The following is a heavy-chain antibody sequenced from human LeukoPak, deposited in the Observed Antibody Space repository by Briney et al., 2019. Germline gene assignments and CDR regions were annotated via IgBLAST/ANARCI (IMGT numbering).Heavy chain of an antibody. J-gene: IGHJ6*03. V-gene: IGHV3-74*01. CDR2: INSYGSST. CDR3: ARDPYSGGYGSYYYYYMDV. D-gene: IGHD1-26*01. CDR1: GFTFSSYW. Sequence: HSGGSLRLSCAASGFTFSSYWMHWVRQAPGKGLVWVSRINSYGSSTSYADSVKGRFTTSRDNSKNTLYLQMNSLRAEDTAVYYCARDPYSGGYGSYYYYYMDVWGKGTTVTISS.